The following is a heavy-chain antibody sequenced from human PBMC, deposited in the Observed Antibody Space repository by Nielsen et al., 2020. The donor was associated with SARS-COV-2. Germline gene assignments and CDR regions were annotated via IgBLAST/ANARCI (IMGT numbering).Heavy chain of an antibody. CDR3: ARVVPRYSGTACYFDN. V-gene: IGHV4-59*08. J-gene: IGHJ4*01. CDR2: IYYSGSV. CDR1: GGSISRYY. Sequence: SETLSLTCTVSGGSISRYYWSWIRQPPRKGLEWIGYIYYSGSVNYNPSLKSRVTISVDTSTNQFSLKLSSMTAADTAVYYCARVVPRYSGTACYFDNWGHGTLVTVSS. D-gene: IGHD1-26*01.